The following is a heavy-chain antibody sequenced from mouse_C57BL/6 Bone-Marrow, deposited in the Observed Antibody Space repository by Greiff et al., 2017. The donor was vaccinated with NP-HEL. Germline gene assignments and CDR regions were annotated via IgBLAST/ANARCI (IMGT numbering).Heavy chain of an antibody. CDR3: TTDCFYAMDY. Sequence: EVQLQQSGAELVRPGASVKLSCTASGFNIKDDYMHWVKQRPEQGLEWIGWIDPENGDTEYASKFQGKATITADTSSNTAYLQLSSLTSEDTAVYYCTTDCFYAMDYWGQGTSVTVSS. V-gene: IGHV14-4*01. J-gene: IGHJ4*01. CDR2: IDPENGDT. CDR1: GFNIKDDY.